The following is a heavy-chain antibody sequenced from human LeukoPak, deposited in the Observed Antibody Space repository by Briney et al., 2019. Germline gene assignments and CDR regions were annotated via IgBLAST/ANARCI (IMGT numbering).Heavy chain of an antibody. J-gene: IGHJ3*02. Sequence: ASVKVSCKASGYTFTSYGVSWVRQAPGQGLEWMGGFDPEDGETIYAQKFHGRVTMTEDTSTDTAYMELSSLRSEDTAVYYCATEWQLAGTFDIWGQGTMVTVSS. V-gene: IGHV1-24*01. CDR2: FDPEDGET. D-gene: IGHD6-6*01. CDR1: GYTFTSYG. CDR3: ATEWQLAGTFDI.